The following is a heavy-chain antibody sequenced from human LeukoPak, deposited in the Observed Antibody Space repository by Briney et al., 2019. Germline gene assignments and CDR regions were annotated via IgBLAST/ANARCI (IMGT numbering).Heavy chain of an antibody. Sequence: GGSLRLSCAVSGFTFSSYSMNWVRQAPGKGLEWVSYISSSSSTIYYADSVKGRFTISRDNAKNSLYLQMNSLRAEDTAVYYCAREMVLRFLHYYYYYMDVWGKGTTVTVSS. CDR2: ISSSSSTI. D-gene: IGHD3-3*01. V-gene: IGHV3-48*01. CDR1: GFTFSSYS. CDR3: AREMVLRFLHYYYYYMDV. J-gene: IGHJ6*03.